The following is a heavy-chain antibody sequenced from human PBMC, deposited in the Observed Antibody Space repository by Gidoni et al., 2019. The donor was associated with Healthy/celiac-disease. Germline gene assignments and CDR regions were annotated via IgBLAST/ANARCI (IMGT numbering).Heavy chain of an antibody. CDR1: GGSISSSSYY. D-gene: IGHD1-7*01. Sequence: QLQLQESGPGLVKPSETLSLTCTVSGGSISSSSYYWGWIRQPPGKGLEWIGSIYYSGSTYYNPSLKSRVTISVDTSKNQFSLKLSSVTAADTAVYYCARHNWNYYGLPDYWGQGTLVTVSS. J-gene: IGHJ4*02. CDR2: IYYSGST. CDR3: ARHNWNYYGLPDY. V-gene: IGHV4-39*01.